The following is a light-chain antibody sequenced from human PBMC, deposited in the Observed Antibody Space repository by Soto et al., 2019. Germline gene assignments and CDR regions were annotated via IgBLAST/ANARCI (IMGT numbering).Light chain of an antibody. V-gene: IGKV3-15*01. CDR1: QSVRGK. CDR2: GAS. CDR3: QQYNDWPIT. Sequence: EIVMTQSPATLSVSPGERATLSCRASQSVRGKVAWYQQRPGQAPRLLIYGASTTATYIPARFSGRGSGTEFTLTISSLQSEDFAVYYCQQYNDWPITFGGGSKLDIK. J-gene: IGKJ4*01.